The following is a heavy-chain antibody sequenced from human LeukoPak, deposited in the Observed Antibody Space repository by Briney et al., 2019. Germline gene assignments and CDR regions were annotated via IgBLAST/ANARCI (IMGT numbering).Heavy chain of an antibody. V-gene: IGHV3-66*01. J-gene: IGHJ4*02. CDR1: GFTVSSNY. CDR2: IYSGGST. Sequence: TGGSLRLSCAASGFTVSSNYMSWVRQAPGKGLEWVSVIYSGGSTYYADSVKGRFTIFRDNSKNTLYLQMNSLRADDTAVYYCARIYPRLAAAGNWGQGTLVTVSS. D-gene: IGHD6-13*01. CDR3: ARIYPRLAAAGN.